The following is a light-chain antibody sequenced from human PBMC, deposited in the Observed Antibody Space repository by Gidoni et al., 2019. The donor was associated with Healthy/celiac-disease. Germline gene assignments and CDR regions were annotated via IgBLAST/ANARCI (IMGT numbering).Light chain of an antibody. CDR3: QQYNNWPLMYT. J-gene: IGKJ2*01. CDR1: QSVSSN. Sequence: EILMTQSPATLSGSPGERATISCRASQSVSSNVAWYQQKPGQAPRLLIYGASTRATGIPARFSGSGSGTEFTLTISSLQSEDFAVYYCQQYNNWPLMYTFGQGTKLEIK. CDR2: GAS. V-gene: IGKV3-15*01.